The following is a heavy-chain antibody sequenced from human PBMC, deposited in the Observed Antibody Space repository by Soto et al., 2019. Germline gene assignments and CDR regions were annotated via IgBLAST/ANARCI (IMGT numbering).Heavy chain of an antibody. J-gene: IGHJ2*01. Sequence: EALLVESGGGLVQPGGSLRLACVASDFPFSSFEMNWVRQVPGRGLEWLSYMSTSGADRKYADYLEGRFTVSRDNSKRSLFLQMEGLRFDDTGVYYCARTLANGYFDLWGRGTLVTVYS. V-gene: IGHV3-48*03. CDR3: ARTLANGYFDL. CDR1: DFPFSSFE. CDR2: MSTSGADR.